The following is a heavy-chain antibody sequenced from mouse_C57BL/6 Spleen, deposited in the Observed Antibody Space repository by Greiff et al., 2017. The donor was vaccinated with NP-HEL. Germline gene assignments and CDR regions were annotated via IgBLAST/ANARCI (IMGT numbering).Heavy chain of an antibody. Sequence: QVQLKESGPGLVQPSQRLSITCTVSGFSLTSYGVHWVRQSPGKGLEWLGVIWSGGSTDYNAAFISRLSISKDNSKSQVFFKMNSLQADDTAIYYCARNGYYGSSYYAMDYWGQGTSVTVSS. J-gene: IGHJ4*01. V-gene: IGHV2-2*01. CDR3: ARNGYYGSSYYAMDY. D-gene: IGHD1-1*01. CDR2: IWSGGST. CDR1: GFSLTSYG.